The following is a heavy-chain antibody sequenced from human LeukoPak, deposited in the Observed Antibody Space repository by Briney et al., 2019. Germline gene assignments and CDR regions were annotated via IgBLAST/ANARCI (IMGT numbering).Heavy chain of an antibody. CDR1: GFTFSNYA. D-gene: IGHD2-8*01. Sequence: GGSLRLSCAASGFTFSNYAMTWVRQAPGKGLEWVSSTAPVHYADSVKGRFTISRDNSKNTLFLQMNSLRAVDTAIYYCAKDSFSHNGIFDALDVWGQGTMVTVSS. CDR2: TAPV. J-gene: IGHJ3*01. CDR3: AKDSFSHNGIFDALDV. V-gene: IGHV3-23*01.